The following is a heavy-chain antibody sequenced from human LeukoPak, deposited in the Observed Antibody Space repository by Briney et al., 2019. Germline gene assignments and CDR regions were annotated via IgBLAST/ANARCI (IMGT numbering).Heavy chain of an antibody. Sequence: SETLSLTCAVSGGSISSSNWWSWVRPPPGKGLEWIGEIYHSGSANYNSSLKSRVTISVDKSKNQFSLKLSSVTAADTAVYYCARGAYYYGSGSYYTNWGQGTLVTVSS. J-gene: IGHJ4*02. CDR1: GGSISSSNW. V-gene: IGHV4-4*02. CDR3: ARGAYYYGSGSYYTN. CDR2: IYHSGSA. D-gene: IGHD3-10*01.